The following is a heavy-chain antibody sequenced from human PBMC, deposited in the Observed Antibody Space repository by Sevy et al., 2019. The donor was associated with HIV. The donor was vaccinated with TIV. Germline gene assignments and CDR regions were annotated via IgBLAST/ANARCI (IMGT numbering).Heavy chain of an antibody. CDR1: GYTFTGYY. D-gene: IGHD2-2*01. J-gene: IGHJ4*02. CDR3: ARDGGIVVVPAFDY. CDR2: INPNSGGT. Sequence: ASLKVSCKASGYTFTGYYMHWVRQAPGQGLEWMGWINPNSGGTNYAQKFQGRVTMTRDTSISTAYMELSRLRSDDTAVYYCARDGGIVVVPAFDYWGQGTLVTVSS. V-gene: IGHV1-2*02.